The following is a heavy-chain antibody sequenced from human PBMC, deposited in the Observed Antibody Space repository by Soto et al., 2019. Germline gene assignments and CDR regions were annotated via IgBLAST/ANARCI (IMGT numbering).Heavy chain of an antibody. J-gene: IGHJ6*03. CDR3: ARDGSYYYYMDV. Sequence: EVQLVESGGGLVQPGGSLRLSCAASGFTVSSNYMNWVRQAPWKGLEWVSVIYSGGTTYYADSVKGRFTISRDTAKNTLYLQMNSLRAEDTAVYYCARDGSYYYYMDVWGKGTTVTVSS. CDR1: GFTVSSNY. CDR2: IYSGGTT. V-gene: IGHV3-66*01.